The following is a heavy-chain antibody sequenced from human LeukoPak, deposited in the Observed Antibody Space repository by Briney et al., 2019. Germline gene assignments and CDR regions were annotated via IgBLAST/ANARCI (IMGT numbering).Heavy chain of an antibody. J-gene: IGHJ4*02. V-gene: IGHV3-11*01. CDR3: ARDLYSGSYYDY. CDR1: GFTFSDYY. Sequence: GGSLRLSCAASGFTFSDYYMSWIRQAPGEGLEWGSYISSSGSTIYYADSVKGRFTISRDNAKNSLYLQMNSLRAEDTAVYYCARDLYSGSYYDYWGQGTLVTVSS. CDR2: ISSSGSTI. D-gene: IGHD1-26*01.